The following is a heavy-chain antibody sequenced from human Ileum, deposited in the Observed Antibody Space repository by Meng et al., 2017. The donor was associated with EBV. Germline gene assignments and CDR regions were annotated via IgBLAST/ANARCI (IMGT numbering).Heavy chain of an antibody. CDR2: INHSGST. Sequence: QLHFQRWVAVLLKPSKTRSPNCAVYGGSFIGSYCSWIRQPPEKGLELIGEINHSGSTNYNPSLKSRVTISLDTSKNQFSLKLSSVTAADTAVYYCARGRGDGDYGSLYWGQGTLVTVSS. CDR1: GGSFIGSY. J-gene: IGHJ4*02. V-gene: IGHV4-34*01. CDR3: ARGRGDGDYGSLY. D-gene: IGHD4-17*01.